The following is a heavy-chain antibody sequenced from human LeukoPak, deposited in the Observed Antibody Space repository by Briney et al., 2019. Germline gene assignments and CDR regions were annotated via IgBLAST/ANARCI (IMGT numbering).Heavy chain of an antibody. Sequence: GGSLRLSCAASGFTFSSYAMNWVRQAPGKGLKWVSTISGNGGNTFYVDSVKGRFTISRDNSKNTLYLQMNNLRAEDTAIYYCAKDIAAAGTYFDYWGQGTLVTVPS. CDR1: GFTFSSYA. V-gene: IGHV3-23*01. D-gene: IGHD6-13*01. CDR2: ISGNGGNT. CDR3: AKDIAAAGTYFDY. J-gene: IGHJ4*02.